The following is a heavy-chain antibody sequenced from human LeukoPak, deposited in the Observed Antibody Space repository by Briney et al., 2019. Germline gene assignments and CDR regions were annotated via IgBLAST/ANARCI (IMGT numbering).Heavy chain of an antibody. V-gene: IGHV3-15*01. Sequence: GGSLRLSCAASGFTFRSYSMNWVRQAPGKGLEWVGRIKSKTDGGTTDYAAPVKGRFTISRDDSKNTLYLQMNSLKTEDTAVYYCTTGDPYGLDYWGQGTLVTVSS. CDR1: GFTFRSYS. D-gene: IGHD2-21*01. CDR2: IKSKTDGGTT. J-gene: IGHJ4*02. CDR3: TTGDPYGLDY.